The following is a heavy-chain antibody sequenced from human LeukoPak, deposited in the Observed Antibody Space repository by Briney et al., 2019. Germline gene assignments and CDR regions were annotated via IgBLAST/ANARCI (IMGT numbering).Heavy chain of an antibody. Sequence: SETLSLTCTVSGGSISSSSYYWGWIRQPPGKGLEWIGSIYYSGSTYYNPSLKSRVTISVDTSKNQFSLKLSSVTAADTAVYYCARDGRYYYDSSGYYYFDYWGQGTLVTVSS. V-gene: IGHV4-39*02. D-gene: IGHD3-22*01. CDR1: GGSISSSSYY. CDR2: IYYSGST. J-gene: IGHJ4*02. CDR3: ARDGRYYYDSSGYYYFDY.